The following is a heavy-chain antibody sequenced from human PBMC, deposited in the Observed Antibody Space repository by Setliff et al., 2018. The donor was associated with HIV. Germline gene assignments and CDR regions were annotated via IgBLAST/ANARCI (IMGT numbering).Heavy chain of an antibody. CDR2: IYTSGST. J-gene: IGHJ4*02. CDR1: GGSISSYY. CDR3: ARGLSFYDPGGFDY. Sequence: SETLSLTCTVSGGSISSYYWSWIRQPPGKGLEWIGYIYTSGSTNYNPSLKSRVTIPVDTSKNQFSLKLSSVTAADTALYYCARGLSFYDPGGFDYWGQGTLFTVSS. D-gene: IGHD3-22*01. V-gene: IGHV4-4*09.